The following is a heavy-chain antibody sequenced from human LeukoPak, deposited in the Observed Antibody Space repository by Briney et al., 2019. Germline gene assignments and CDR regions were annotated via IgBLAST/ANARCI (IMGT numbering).Heavy chain of an antibody. V-gene: IGHV1-2*02. CDR1: GYTFTGYY. Sequence: WASVKVSCKASGYTFTGYYMHWVRQAPGQGLESMGWINSNSGARNYAPKFQGRVTFSRDNSISTAYMELSSLRSDDTAIYYCARGRGGATTGFDHWGQGTLVTVSS. J-gene: IGHJ4*02. D-gene: IGHD1-26*01. CDR2: INSNSGAR. CDR3: ARGRGGATTGFDH.